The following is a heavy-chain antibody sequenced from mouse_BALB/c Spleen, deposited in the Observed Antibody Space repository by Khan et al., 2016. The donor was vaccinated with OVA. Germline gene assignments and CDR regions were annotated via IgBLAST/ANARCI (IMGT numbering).Heavy chain of an antibody. CDR3: ASELGRDYAMDY. CDR2: ITNSGST. J-gene: IGHJ4*01. D-gene: IGHD4-1*01. V-gene: IGHV3-2*02. Sequence: EVQLQESGPGLVKPSQSLSLTCTVTGYSITRDYAWNWIRQFPGNKLEWMGYITNSGSTNYNPSLKSRISITRATSQNQFFLQWNSVTTEDTATYYCASELGRDYAMDYWGQGTSVTVSS. CDR1: GYSITRDYA.